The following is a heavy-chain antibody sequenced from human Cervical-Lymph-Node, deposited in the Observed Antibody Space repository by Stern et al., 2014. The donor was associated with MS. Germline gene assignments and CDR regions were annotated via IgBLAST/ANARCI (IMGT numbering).Heavy chain of an antibody. Sequence: EVQLVQSGAEVKKPGESLKISCKGSGYKFTNHWIGWVRQMPGKGLEWMGNIYAGDSDTRYSPAFQGQVTISVDKSINTAYLQWSSLKASDTAIYYCARRDVSKRGYSYGWVDYWGQGTPVIVSS. CDR3: ARRDVSKRGYSYGWVDY. CDR1: GYKFTNHW. D-gene: IGHD5-18*01. J-gene: IGHJ4*02. CDR2: IYAGDSDT. V-gene: IGHV5-51*03.